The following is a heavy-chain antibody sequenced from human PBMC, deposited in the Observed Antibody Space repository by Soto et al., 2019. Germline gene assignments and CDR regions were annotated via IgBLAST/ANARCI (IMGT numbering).Heavy chain of an antibody. J-gene: IGHJ6*03. CDR2: IYYSGST. CDR1: GGSISSYY. Sequence: TSETLSLTCTVSGGSISSYYWTWIRQPPGKGLEWIGYIYYSGSTNYNPSLKSRVTIPVDTSKNQFSLKLSSVTAADTAVYYCARGRPQKGGYCSSTSCYSYYYYYMDVWGKGTTVTVSS. D-gene: IGHD2-2*01. CDR3: ARGRPQKGGYCSSTSCYSYYYYYMDV. V-gene: IGHV4-59*01.